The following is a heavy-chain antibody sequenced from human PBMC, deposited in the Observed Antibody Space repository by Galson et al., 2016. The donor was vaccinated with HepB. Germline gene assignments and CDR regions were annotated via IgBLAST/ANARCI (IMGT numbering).Heavy chain of an antibody. D-gene: IGHD3-10*01. Sequence: CAISGDSVYNNGAAWVWIRQSPSRGLEWLGRSFYRSTWENHYAGSVKNRITISPDTSRNQFSLHLNSVTPEDTAVYYCARAVMLGRGMDVWGQGTTVTVSS. J-gene: IGHJ6*02. CDR2: SFYRSTWEN. CDR3: ARAVMLGRGMDV. CDR1: GDSVYNNGAA. V-gene: IGHV6-1*01.